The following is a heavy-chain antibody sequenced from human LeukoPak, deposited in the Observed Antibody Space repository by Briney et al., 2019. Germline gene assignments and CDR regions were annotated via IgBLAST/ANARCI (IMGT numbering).Heavy chain of an antibody. CDR2: IYYSGST. CDR3: ARGPAVTMVRGVISWFDP. V-gene: IGHV4-39*07. CDR1: GGSISSSSYY. Sequence: SETLSLTCTVSGGSISSSSYYWGWIRQPPGKGLEWIGSIYYSGSTYYNPSLKSRVTISVDTSKNQFSLKLSSVTAADTAVYYCARGPAVTMVRGVISWFDPWGQGTLVTVSS. J-gene: IGHJ5*02. D-gene: IGHD3-10*01.